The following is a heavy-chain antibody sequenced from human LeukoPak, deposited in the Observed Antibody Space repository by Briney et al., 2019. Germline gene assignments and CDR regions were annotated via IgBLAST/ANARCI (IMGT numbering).Heavy chain of an antibody. Sequence: GESLKISCKGSGYTFTNYWIGWVRQMPGKGLEWMGIIYPGDSDTRYSPSFQGQVTISADKSISTAYLQWSSLKASDTAMYYCASPYCSGGSCYADDAFDIWGQGTMVTVSS. D-gene: IGHD2-15*01. V-gene: IGHV5-51*01. J-gene: IGHJ3*02. CDR3: ASPYCSGGSCYADDAFDI. CDR1: GYTFTNYW. CDR2: IYPGDSDT.